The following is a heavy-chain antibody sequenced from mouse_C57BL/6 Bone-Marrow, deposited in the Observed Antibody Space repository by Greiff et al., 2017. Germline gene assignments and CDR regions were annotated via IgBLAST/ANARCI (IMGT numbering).Heavy chain of an antibody. V-gene: IGHV5-4*01. CDR3: ARDRNWSWFAY. CDR1: GFTFSSYA. CDR2: ISDGGSYT. D-gene: IGHD4-1*01. Sequence: EVKLVESGGGLVKPGGSLKLSCAASGFTFSSYAMSWVRQTPEKRLEWVATISDGGSYTYYPDNVKGRFTISRDNAKNTLYLQMSHLKSEVTAMYYCARDRNWSWFAYWGQGTLVTVSA. J-gene: IGHJ3*01.